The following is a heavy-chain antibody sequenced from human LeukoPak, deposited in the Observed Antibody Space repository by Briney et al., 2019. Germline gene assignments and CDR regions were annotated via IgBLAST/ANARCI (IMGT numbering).Heavy chain of an antibody. CDR3: ARTQITVRSYYFDY. Sequence: SQTLSLTCTVSGGSISSGDYYWSWTRQPPGKGLEWIGYIYYSGSTYYNPSLKSRVTISVDTSKNQFSLKLSSVTAADTAVYYCARTQITVRSYYFDYWGQGTLVTVSS. V-gene: IGHV4-30-4*01. D-gene: IGHD4-11*01. CDR1: GGSISSGDYY. CDR2: IYYSGST. J-gene: IGHJ4*02.